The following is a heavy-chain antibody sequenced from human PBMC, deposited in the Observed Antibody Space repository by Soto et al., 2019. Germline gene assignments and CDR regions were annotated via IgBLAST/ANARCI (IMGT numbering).Heavy chain of an antibody. V-gene: IGHV4-39*01. D-gene: IGHD6-6*01. CDR2: VCYRGTT. CDR3: ARQGEHSSSYFFDS. J-gene: IGHJ4*02. CDR1: GDSIDTSSYC. Sequence: QLQLQESGPGLVKPSETLSLTCTVSGDSIDTSSYCWGWIRQPPGMGLEWIGSVCYRGTTYYNPSLKSRLTISVDTSKRQFSLKLSSVTAADTAVFYCARQGEHSSSYFFDSWGQGTLVTVSS.